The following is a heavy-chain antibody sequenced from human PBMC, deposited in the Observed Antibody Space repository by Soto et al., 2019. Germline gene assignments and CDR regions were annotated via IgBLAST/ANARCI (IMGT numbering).Heavy chain of an antibody. J-gene: IGHJ4*02. CDR1: GGSFSGYY. Sequence: PSETLSLTCAVYGGSFSGYYWSWIRQPPGKGLEWIGEINHSGSTNYNPSLKSRVTISVDTSKNQFSLKLSSVTAADTAVYYCARGPAVLFVSWGQGTLVTVSS. V-gene: IGHV4-34*01. CDR2: INHSGST. CDR3: ARGPAVLFVS. D-gene: IGHD2-15*01.